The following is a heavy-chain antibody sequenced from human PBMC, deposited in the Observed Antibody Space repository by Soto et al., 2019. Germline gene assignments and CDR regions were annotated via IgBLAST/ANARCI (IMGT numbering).Heavy chain of an antibody. CDR1: GYTFTSYA. CDR2: INAGNGNT. V-gene: IGHV1-3*01. Sequence: VASVKVSCKASGYTFTSYAMHWVRQAPGQRLEWMGWINAGNGNTKYSQKFQGRVTITRDTSASTAYMELSSLRSEDTAVYYCARDTRYSSGIAAFDYWGQGTLVTVYS. D-gene: IGHD6-19*01. CDR3: ARDTRYSSGIAAFDY. J-gene: IGHJ4*02.